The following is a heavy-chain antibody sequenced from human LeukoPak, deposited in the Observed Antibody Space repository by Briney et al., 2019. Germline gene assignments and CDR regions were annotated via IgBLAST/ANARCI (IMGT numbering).Heavy chain of an antibody. V-gene: IGHV3-23*01. CDR2: ISGSGGST. D-gene: IGHD3-3*01. J-gene: IGHJ5*02. CDR1: GFTFSSYA. Sequence: PGGSLRLSCAASGFTFSSYAMSWVRQAPGKGLEWVSAISGSGGSTYYADSVKGRFTISRDNSKNTLYLQMNSLRAEDTAVYYCAKEGGLRFLEWLPPWFDPWGQGTLVTVSS. CDR3: AKEGGLRFLEWLPPWFDP.